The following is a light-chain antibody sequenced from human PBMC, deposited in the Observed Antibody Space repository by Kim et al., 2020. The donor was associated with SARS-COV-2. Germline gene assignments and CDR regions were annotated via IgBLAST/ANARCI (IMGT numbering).Light chain of an antibody. V-gene: IGLV3-19*01. CDR2: GKN. CDR3: NSRDINDAVL. CDR1: SLRSYY. Sequence: VALGQKVRIKCKGDSLRSYYETWYQQKPGQAPVIIIYGKNNRTSGIPDRFSGSSSGNTASLTIVGAQAEDEADYYGNSRDINDAVLFGGGTQLTVL. J-gene: IGLJ2*01.